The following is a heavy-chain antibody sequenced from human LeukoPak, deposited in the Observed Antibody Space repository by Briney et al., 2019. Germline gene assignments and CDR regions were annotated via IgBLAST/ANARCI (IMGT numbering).Heavy chain of an antibody. CDR2: IRYDGSSK. Sequence: PGGSLRLSCAASGFTFSNYVIHWVRQPPDKGLEWVSLIRYDGSSKYYADSVRGRFTISRDNSKNTLYLQMNSLRAEDTAVYYCARDFWSGPFDYWGQGTLVTVSS. CDR1: GFTFSNYV. J-gene: IGHJ4*02. D-gene: IGHD3-3*01. V-gene: IGHV3-30*02. CDR3: ARDFWSGPFDY.